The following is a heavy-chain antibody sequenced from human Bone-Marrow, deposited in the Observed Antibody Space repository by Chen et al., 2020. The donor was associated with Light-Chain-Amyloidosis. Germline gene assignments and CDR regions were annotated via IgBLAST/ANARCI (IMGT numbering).Heavy chain of an antibody. Sequence: EVQLEQSGPEVKKPGESLKISCKGSGYTFPNYWIGWVRQMPGKGLGWMWGIYPDDSAARYSPSFEGQVTISADKSITTAYLQWRSLKASDTAMYYCARRRDGYNFDYWGQGTLVTVSS. V-gene: IGHV5-51*01. CDR2: IYPDDSAA. CDR1: GYTFPNYW. CDR3: ARRRDGYNFDY. D-gene: IGHD5-12*01. J-gene: IGHJ4*02.